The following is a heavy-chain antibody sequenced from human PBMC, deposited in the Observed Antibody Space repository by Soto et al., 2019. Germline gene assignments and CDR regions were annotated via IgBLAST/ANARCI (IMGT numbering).Heavy chain of an antibody. Sequence: EVQLVESGGGLIQPGGSLRLSCAASGFSVSSNYMSWVRQAPGKGLEWVSVIYSGGNTHYADSVKGRFTISRDNPKNTLYLQMNSLRAEDTDVYYCARDSTWIPYYHYGMDVWGQGTTVTVSS. CDR1: GFSVSSNY. V-gene: IGHV3-53*01. CDR2: IYSGGNT. D-gene: IGHD5-18*01. J-gene: IGHJ6*02. CDR3: ARDSTWIPYYHYGMDV.